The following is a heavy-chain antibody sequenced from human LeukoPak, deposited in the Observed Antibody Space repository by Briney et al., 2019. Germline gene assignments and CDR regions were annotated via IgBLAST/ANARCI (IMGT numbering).Heavy chain of an antibody. V-gene: IGHV4-4*07. Sequence: PSETLSLTCTVSGGSISSYYWSWIRQPAGKGLEWIGRIYTSGSTNYNPSLKSRVTMSVDTSKNQFSLKLSSVTAADTAVYYCARGRIAVAERRYNWFDPWGQGTLVTVSS. D-gene: IGHD6-19*01. CDR2: IYTSGST. CDR3: ARGRIAVAERRYNWFDP. J-gene: IGHJ5*02. CDR1: GGSISSYY.